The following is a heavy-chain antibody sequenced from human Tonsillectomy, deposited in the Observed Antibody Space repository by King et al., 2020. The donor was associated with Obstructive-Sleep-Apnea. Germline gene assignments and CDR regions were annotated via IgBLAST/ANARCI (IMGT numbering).Heavy chain of an antibody. D-gene: IGHD2-15*01. CDR1: GGSISSSSYY. Sequence: QLQESGPGLVKPSETLSLTCTVSGGSISSSSYYWGWIRQPPGKGLEWIGSIYYSGSTYYNPSLKSRVTISVDTSKNQFSLKLRSVTAADTAVYYCARLSLVVASPWDYWGQGTLVTVSS. CDR3: ARLSLVVASPWDY. CDR2: IYYSGST. V-gene: IGHV4-39*01. J-gene: IGHJ4*02.